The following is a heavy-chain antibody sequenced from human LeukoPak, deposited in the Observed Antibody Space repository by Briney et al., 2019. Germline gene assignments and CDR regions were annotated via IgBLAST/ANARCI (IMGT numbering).Heavy chain of an antibody. D-gene: IGHD2-15*01. Sequence: PGGSLRLSCAASGFTFDDYAMHWVRQAPGKGLEWVSLISGDGGSTYYADSVKGRFTISRDNSKNSLYLQMSSLRAEDTAVYYCVRGGGPSYKYNAFDIWGQGTVVTVSS. J-gene: IGHJ3*02. CDR2: ISGDGGST. V-gene: IGHV3-43*02. CDR3: VRGGGPSYKYNAFDI. CDR1: GFTFDDYA.